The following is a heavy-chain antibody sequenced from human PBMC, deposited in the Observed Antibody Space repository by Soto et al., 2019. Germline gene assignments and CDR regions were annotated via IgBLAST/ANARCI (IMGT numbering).Heavy chain of an antibody. CDR3: ARGGYGDKYEDDFYI. CDR2: VSSGDSNT. V-gene: IGHV5-51*01. D-gene: IGHD5-18*01. Sequence: GDSLKMSCKCSGYTFTTYCIFCVRQMPGTGLEWMGIVSSGDSNTKYSPSFQGHVTISADKSINTAYLRWSSLKASDTAMYYCARGGYGDKYEDDFYIWGKGTMVSVSS. J-gene: IGHJ3*02. CDR1: GYTFTTYC.